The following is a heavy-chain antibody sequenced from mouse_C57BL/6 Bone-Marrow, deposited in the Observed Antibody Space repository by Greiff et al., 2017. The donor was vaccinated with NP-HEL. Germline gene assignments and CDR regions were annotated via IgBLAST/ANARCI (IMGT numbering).Heavy chain of an antibody. D-gene: IGHD1-1*01. J-gene: IGHJ2*01. CDR1: GFNIKDDY. Sequence: VQLQQPGAELVRPGASVKLSCTASGFNIKDDYMHWVKQRPEQGLEWIGWIDPENGDTEYASKFQGKATITADTSSNTAYLQLSSLTSEDTAVYYCTTSGGLRHFDYWGQGTTLTVSS. CDR2: IDPENGDT. CDR3: TTSGGLRHFDY. V-gene: IGHV14-4*01.